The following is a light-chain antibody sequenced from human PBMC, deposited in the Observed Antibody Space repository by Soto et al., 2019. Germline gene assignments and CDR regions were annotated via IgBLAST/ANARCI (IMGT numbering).Light chain of an antibody. J-gene: IGLJ1*01. Sequence: QSVLAPPASGSGSPGQSITISCTGTSSDVGGYNYVSWYQQHPGKAPKLMIYDVSNRPSGVSNRFSGSKSGNTASLTTSGLQAEDEADYYCSSYTSSSTHYVFGTGTKVTVL. CDR1: SSDVGGYNY. CDR3: SSYTSSSTHYV. V-gene: IGLV2-14*01. CDR2: DVS.